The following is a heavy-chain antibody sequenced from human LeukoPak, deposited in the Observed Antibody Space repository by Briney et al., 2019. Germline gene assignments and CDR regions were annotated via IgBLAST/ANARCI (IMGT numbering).Heavy chain of an antibody. CDR1: GGSISSYY. J-gene: IGHJ4*02. CDR2: IYYSGST. V-gene: IGHV4-59*01. Sequence: DPSETLSLTCTVSGGSISSYYWSWIRQPPGKGLEWIGYIYYSGSTNYNPSLKSRVTISVDTSKNQFSLKLSSVTAADTAVYYCARRSDLEPEGYWGQGTLVTVSS. CDR3: ARRSDLEPEGY. D-gene: IGHD1-1*01.